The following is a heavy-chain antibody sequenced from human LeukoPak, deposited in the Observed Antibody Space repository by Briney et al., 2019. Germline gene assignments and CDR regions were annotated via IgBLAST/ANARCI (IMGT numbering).Heavy chain of an antibody. CDR2: ISHDDKNR. V-gene: IGHV3-30*04. Sequence: GGSLRLSCAASGFTFTSYAFHWVRQAPDKGLEWVTVISHDDKNRYYADSVKGRFTISRDNSKNAVYLQMNSLRVEDTAVYFCVRDRDTSGWLYWGQGTLVTVSS. CDR1: GFTFTSYA. CDR3: VRDRDTSGWLY. J-gene: IGHJ4*02. D-gene: IGHD6-19*01.